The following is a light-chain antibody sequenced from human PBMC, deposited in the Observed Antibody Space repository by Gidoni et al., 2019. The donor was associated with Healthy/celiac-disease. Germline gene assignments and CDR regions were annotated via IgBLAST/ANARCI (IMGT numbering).Light chain of an antibody. CDR1: QSVSSSY. V-gene: IGKV3-20*01. Sequence: EIVLTQSPGTLSLSPGERATLSCRASQSVSSSYLAWYQQKPGQAPRLLIDGASSRATGIPDRFSGSGSGTDFTLTISRLEPEDFAVYYCQQYGSSQTGITFGQGTRLEIK. J-gene: IGKJ5*01. CDR3: QQYGSSQTGIT. CDR2: GAS.